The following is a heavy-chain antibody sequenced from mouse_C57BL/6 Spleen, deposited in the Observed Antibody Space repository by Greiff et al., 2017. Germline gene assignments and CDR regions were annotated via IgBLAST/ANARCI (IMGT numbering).Heavy chain of an antibody. D-gene: IGHD3-3*01. J-gene: IGHJ1*03. CDR2: IYPGDGDT. Sequence: VQLQQSGPELVKPGASVKISCKASGYAFSSSWMNWVKQRPGKGLEWIGRIYPGDGDTNYNGKFKGKATLTADKSSSTAYMQLSSLTSEDSAVYFCARSPVRGYFDVWGTGTTVAVSS. CDR1: GYAFSSSW. V-gene: IGHV1-82*01. CDR3: ARSPVRGYFDV.